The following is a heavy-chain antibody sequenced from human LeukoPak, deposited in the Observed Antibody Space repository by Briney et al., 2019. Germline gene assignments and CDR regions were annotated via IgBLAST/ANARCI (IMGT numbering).Heavy chain of an antibody. CDR2: IYYSGST. D-gene: IGHD3-3*01. CDR3: ARGGGGSPVFGVVIAYFDY. CDR1: GGSISSYY. Sequence: PSETLSLTCTVSGGSISSYYWSWIRQPPGKGLEWIGYIYYSGSTNYNPSLKSRVTISVDTSKNQFSLKLSSVTAADTALYYCARGGGGSPVFGVVIAYFDYWGQGTLVTVSS. J-gene: IGHJ4*02. V-gene: IGHV4-59*01.